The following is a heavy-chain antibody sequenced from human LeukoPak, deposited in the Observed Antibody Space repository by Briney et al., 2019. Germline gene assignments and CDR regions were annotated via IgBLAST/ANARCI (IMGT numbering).Heavy chain of an antibody. CDR1: GFTFSSYA. CDR3: AREASYYLDYYYGMDV. V-gene: IGHV3-30-3*01. D-gene: IGHD1-26*01. J-gene: IGHJ6*02. Sequence: GGSLRLSCAASGFTFSSYAMHWVRQAPGKGLEWVAVISYDGSNKYYADSVKGRFTISRDNSKNTLYLQMNSLRAEDTAVYYCAREASYYLDYYYGMDVWGQGTTVTVSS. CDR2: ISYDGSNK.